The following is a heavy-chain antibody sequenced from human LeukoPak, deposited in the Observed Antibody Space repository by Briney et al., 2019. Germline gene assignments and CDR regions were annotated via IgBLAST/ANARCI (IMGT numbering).Heavy chain of an antibody. CDR1: GYTLTRYY. J-gene: IGHJ4*02. CDR2: INPNSGGT. CDR3: ARGRLAHCSSSSCYGDPLFDY. V-gene: IGHV1-2*02. Sequence: ASVKVFFTASGYTLTRYYMHWVRQAPGQGLEWMGWINPNSGGTNYAQKFQGRVTMTRDTSIITAYMELSKLRSDDTAVYFCARGRLAHCSSSSCYGDPLFDYWGQGTLVTVSS. D-gene: IGHD2-2*01.